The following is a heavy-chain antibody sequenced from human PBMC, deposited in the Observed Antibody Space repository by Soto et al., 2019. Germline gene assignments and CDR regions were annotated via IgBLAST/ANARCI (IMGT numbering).Heavy chain of an antibody. CDR1: GDSVSSNSAA. CDR3: ARDAYSSGWYGWYYGMDV. V-gene: IGHV6-1*01. D-gene: IGHD6-19*01. J-gene: IGHJ6*02. CDR2: TYYRSKWYN. Sequence: SQTLSLTCAISGDSVSSNSAAWNWIRQSPSRGLEWLGRTYYRSKWYNDYAVSVKSQITINPDTSKNQFSLQLNSVTPEDTAVYYCARDAYSSGWYGWYYGMDVWGQGTTVTVSS.